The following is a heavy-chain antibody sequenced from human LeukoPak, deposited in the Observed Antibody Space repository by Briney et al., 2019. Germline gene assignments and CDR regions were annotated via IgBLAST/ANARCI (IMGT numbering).Heavy chain of an antibody. CDR1: GYTFTSYY. Sequence: ASVKVSCKASGYTFTSYYMHWVRQAPGQGLEWMGIINPSGGSTSYAQKFQGRVTMTRETSTSTVYMELSSLRSEDTAVYYCARGVCSSTSCYVYWFDPWGQGTLVTVSS. V-gene: IGHV1-46*01. CDR2: INPSGGST. J-gene: IGHJ5*02. CDR3: ARGVCSSTSCYVYWFDP. D-gene: IGHD2-2*01.